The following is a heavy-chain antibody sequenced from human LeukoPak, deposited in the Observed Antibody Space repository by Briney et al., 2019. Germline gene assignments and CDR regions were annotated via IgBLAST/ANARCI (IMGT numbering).Heavy chain of an antibody. V-gene: IGHV3-7*04. D-gene: IGHD3-10*02. J-gene: IGHJ4*02. CDR3: ARDLSQFCSGTYDY. CDR1: GFTFSDYC. CDR2: INQDGSEK. Sequence: GGSLRLSCTASGFTFSDYCMTWVRQAPGKGLESLANINQDGSEKSSVDSVKGRFTISRDNAKKSLYLQMNSLRAEDAAVYYCARDLSQFCSGTYDYWGQGTLVTVSS.